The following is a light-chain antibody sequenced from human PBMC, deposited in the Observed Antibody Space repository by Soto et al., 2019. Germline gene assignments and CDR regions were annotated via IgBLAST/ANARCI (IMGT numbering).Light chain of an antibody. CDR2: DAS. V-gene: IGKV3-11*01. CDR3: QQRSNWSPYT. J-gene: IGKJ5*01. CDR1: QSVSSY. Sequence: QATTRSAVCRGGKATSSWRSSQSVSSYLAWYQQKPGQAPRLLIYDASNRATGIPATLSGSGSGTDFTLTTSILVPEDFAVHYCQQRSNWSPYTFGQGTRLEIK.